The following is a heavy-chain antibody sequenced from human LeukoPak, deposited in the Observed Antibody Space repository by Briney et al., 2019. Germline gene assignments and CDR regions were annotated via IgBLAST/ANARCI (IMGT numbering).Heavy chain of an antibody. CDR3: ARDFYYYDSSGSPPPVDY. D-gene: IGHD3-22*01. CDR2: ISSSSSTI. V-gene: IGHV3-48*01. CDR1: GFTFSSYS. Sequence: GGSLRLSCAASGFTFSSYSMKWVRQPHGKGLEWVSYISSSSSTIYYADTVKGRFTSPRDNAKNSLYLQMNSLRAEDTAVYYCARDFYYYDSSGSPPPVDYWGQGTLVTVSS. J-gene: IGHJ4*02.